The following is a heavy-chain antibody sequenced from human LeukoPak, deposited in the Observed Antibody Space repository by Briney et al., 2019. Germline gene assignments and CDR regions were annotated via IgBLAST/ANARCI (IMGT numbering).Heavy chain of an antibody. J-gene: IGHJ4*02. CDR2: IYHSGST. CDR3: ARAKYSNCFDY. V-gene: IGHV4-38-2*02. Sequence: ASETLSLTCTVSGYSISSGYYWGWIRPPPGKGLEWIGSIYHSGSTYYNPSLKSRVTISVDTSKNQFSLKLSSVTAADTAVYYCARAKYSNCFDYWGQGTLVTVSS. D-gene: IGHD4-11*01. CDR1: GYSISSGYY.